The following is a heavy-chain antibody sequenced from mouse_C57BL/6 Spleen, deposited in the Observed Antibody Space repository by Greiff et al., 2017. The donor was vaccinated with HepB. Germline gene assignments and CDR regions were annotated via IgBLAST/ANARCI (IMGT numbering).Heavy chain of an antibody. V-gene: IGHV5-12*01. D-gene: IGHD3-2*02. CDR3: ARVDSSCSVDY. CDR1: GFTFSDYY. Sequence: EVKLMESGGGLVQPGGSLKLSCAASGFTFSDYYMYWVRQTPEKRLEWVAYISNGGGSTYYPDTVKGRFTISRDNAKNTLYLQMSRLKSEDTAMYYCARVDSSCSVDYWGQGTTLTVSS. CDR2: ISNGGGST. J-gene: IGHJ2*01.